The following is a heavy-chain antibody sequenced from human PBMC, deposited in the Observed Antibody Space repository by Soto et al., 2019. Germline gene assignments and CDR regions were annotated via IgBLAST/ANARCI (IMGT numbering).Heavy chain of an antibody. V-gene: IGHV3-11*06. CDR1: GFTFSDYY. J-gene: IGHJ4*02. Sequence: GGSLRLSCAASGFTFSDYYMSWIRQAPGKGLEWLSYISSSATYAIYADSVKGRFTLSRDNAKNSLYLQMNSLRAEDTAVYYCARNDSSGYLDSWGQGTLVTVSS. CDR3: ARNDSSGYLDS. CDR2: ISSSATYA. D-gene: IGHD3-22*01.